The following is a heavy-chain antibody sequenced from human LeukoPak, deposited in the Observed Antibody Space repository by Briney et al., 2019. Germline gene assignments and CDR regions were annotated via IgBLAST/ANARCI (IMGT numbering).Heavy chain of an antibody. V-gene: IGHV3-53*01. Sequence: PGGSLRLSCAASGFTVSSNYMSWVRQAPGKGREWVSVIYSGGSTYYADSVKGRFTISRDNSKNTLYLQMNSLRAEDTAVYYCARDPPARYSSGWYSYWGQGTLVTVSS. CDR3: ARDPPARYSSGWYSY. J-gene: IGHJ4*02. CDR1: GFTVSSNY. CDR2: IYSGGST. D-gene: IGHD6-19*01.